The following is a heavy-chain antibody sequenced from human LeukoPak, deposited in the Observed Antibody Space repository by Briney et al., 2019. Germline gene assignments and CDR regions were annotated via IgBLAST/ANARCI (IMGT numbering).Heavy chain of an antibody. CDR1: GGSFSGYY. Sequence: SETLSLTCAVYGGSFSGYYWSWIRQPPGKGLEWIGEINHSGSTNYNPSLKSRVTISVDTSKNQFSLKLSSVTAADTAVYYCARAPYDILTGYYSFDYWGQGTLVTVSS. CDR2: INHSGST. D-gene: IGHD3-9*01. CDR3: ARAPYDILTGYYSFDY. J-gene: IGHJ4*02. V-gene: IGHV4-34*01.